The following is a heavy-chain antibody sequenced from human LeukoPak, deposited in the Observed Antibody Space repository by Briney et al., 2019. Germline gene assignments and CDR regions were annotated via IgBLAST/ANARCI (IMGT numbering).Heavy chain of an antibody. Sequence: GGSLRLSCAASGFTFSNYAMSWVRQAPGKGLGWVSAITGGGFGTYYADSVKGRFTISRDNPKNTLYLQTNSLRAEDTAIYYCVQMAPYCGGDCYFDFWGQGTLVTVSS. CDR3: VQMAPYCGGDCYFDF. J-gene: IGHJ4*02. CDR2: ITGGGFGT. D-gene: IGHD2-21*02. V-gene: IGHV3-23*01. CDR1: GFTFSNYA.